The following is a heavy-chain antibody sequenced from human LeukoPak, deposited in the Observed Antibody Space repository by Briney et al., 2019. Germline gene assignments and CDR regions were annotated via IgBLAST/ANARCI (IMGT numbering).Heavy chain of an antibody. CDR2: IRSKANSYAT. V-gene: IGHV3-73*01. CDR1: GFTFSGSA. CDR3: TRHTYDFWSSAGDAFDI. J-gene: IGHJ3*02. D-gene: IGHD3-3*01. Sequence: GGSLKLSCAASGFTFSGSAMHWVRQASGKGLEWVGRIRSKANSYATAYAASVKGRFTISRDDSKNTAYLQMNSLKTEDTAVYYCTRHTYDFWSSAGDAFDIWGQGTMVTVSS.